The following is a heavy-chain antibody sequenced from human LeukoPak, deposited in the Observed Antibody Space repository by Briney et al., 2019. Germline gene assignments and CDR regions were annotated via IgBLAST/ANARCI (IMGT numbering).Heavy chain of an antibody. CDR3: AKRIQSAMATGY. Sequence: GGSLRLSCAASGYTFSNSSLSWVRQAPGKGLEWGSDISGSGGSTYYADSVRGRFTISRDNSKNTLYLQMNSLRAEDTAVFYCAKRIQSAMATGYWGQGDLVTVSS. CDR2: ISGSGGST. D-gene: IGHD5-18*01. CDR1: GYTFSNSS. V-gene: IGHV3-23*01. J-gene: IGHJ4*02.